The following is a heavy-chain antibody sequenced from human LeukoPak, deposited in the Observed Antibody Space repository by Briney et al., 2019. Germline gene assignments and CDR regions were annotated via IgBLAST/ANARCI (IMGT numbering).Heavy chain of an antibody. CDR2: IYYSGST. Sequence: KPSETLSLTCTVSGGSISSYYWSWIRQPPGKGLEWIGYIYYSGSTNYNPSLKSRVTISVDTSKNQFSLKLSSVTAADTAVFFCARHETPGGWFDPWGQGTLVTVSP. CDR3: ARHETPGGWFDP. J-gene: IGHJ5*02. D-gene: IGHD3-16*01. CDR1: GGSISSYY. V-gene: IGHV4-59*08.